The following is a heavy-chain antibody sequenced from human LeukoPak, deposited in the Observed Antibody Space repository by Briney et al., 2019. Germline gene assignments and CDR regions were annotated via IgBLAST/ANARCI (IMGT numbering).Heavy chain of an antibody. D-gene: IGHD3-16*01. J-gene: IGHJ6*02. V-gene: IGHV1-8*02. CDR3: ARGGAPGGILLTYYYYYYGMDV. CDR1: GGTFSSYA. Sequence: GASVKVSCKASGGTFSSYAINWVRQATGQGLEWMGWMNPNSGNTGYAQKFQGRVTMTRNTSISTAYMELSSLRSEDTAVYYCARGGAPGGILLTYYYYYYGMDVWGQGTTVTVSS. CDR2: MNPNSGNT.